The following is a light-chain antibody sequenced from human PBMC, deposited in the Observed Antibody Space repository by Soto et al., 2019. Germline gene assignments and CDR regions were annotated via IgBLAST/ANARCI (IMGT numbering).Light chain of an antibody. Sequence: QSVLTQPASLSGSPGQSITISCTGTRSDVGGYNYVSWYQQHPGKVPKLMIFDFSSRPSGVSNRFSGSKSGNTASLTISGLQAEDEADYYCSSYTSSSTLVFGTGTKVTVL. J-gene: IGLJ1*01. CDR1: RSDVGGYNY. V-gene: IGLV2-14*01. CDR2: DFS. CDR3: SSYTSSSTLV.